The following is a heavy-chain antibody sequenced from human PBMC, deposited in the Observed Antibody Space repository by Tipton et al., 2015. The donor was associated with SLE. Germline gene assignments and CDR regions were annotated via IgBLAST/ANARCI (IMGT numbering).Heavy chain of an antibody. CDR1: GYSFSNFE. D-gene: IGHD1-1*01. CDR2: INPNGGGT. Sequence: QVQLVQSGAEVKKPGASVKVSCKASGYSFSNFEINWVRQAPGQGLEWMGWINPNGGGTNYAQKFQGRVTMTRDTSITTAYMELSSLRSDDTAVYYCARTNWNVGNAFDIWGQGTVVTVSS. CDR3: ARTNWNVGNAFDI. V-gene: IGHV1-2*02. J-gene: IGHJ3*02.